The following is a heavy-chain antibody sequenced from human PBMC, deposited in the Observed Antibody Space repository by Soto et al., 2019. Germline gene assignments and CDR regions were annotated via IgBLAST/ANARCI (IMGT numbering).Heavy chain of an antibody. V-gene: IGHV3-30-3*01. J-gene: IGHJ6*02. CDR2: ISYDGINK. CDR1: GFTFSSYS. D-gene: IGHD6-19*01. CDR3: RGDVYSSGWPGVHYCYYDIDV. Sequence: GGSLRLSGAACGFTFSSYSIHWVRQAPCKGLEWVAVISYDGINKYYADSVKGRFTISRDNSKNTLYLQMNSLRAEDTAVYYCRGDVYSSGWPGVHYCYYDIDVWGQRTTVAVCS.